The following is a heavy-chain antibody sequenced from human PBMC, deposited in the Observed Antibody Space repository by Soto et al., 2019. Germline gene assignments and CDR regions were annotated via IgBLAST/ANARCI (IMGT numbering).Heavy chain of an antibody. CDR3: ARAYYDASHCYYYYGMDV. D-gene: IGHD3-3*01. CDR1: GFTFSSYS. CDR2: ISSSSSTI. J-gene: IGHJ6*02. Sequence: GGSLRLSCAASGFTFSSYSMNWVRQAPGKGLEWVSYISSSSSTIYYADSVKGRFTISIDNAKNSLYLQMNSLRDEDTAVYYCARAYYDASHCYYYYGMDVWGQGTTVTVSS. V-gene: IGHV3-48*02.